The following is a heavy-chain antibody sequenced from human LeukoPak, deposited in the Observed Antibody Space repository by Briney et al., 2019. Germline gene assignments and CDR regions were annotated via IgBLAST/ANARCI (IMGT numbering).Heavy chain of an antibody. V-gene: IGHV3-21*01. CDR2: ISSSGSYI. CDR3: ARYSGSYHGFDY. J-gene: IGHJ4*02. CDR1: GFTFSSYS. Sequence: PGGSLRLSCAASGFTFSSYSMNWVRQAPGKGLEWVSSISSSGSYIYYADSVKGRFTISRDNAKNSLDLQMNSLRAEDTAVYYCARYSGSYHGFDYWGQGTLVTVSS. D-gene: IGHD1-26*01.